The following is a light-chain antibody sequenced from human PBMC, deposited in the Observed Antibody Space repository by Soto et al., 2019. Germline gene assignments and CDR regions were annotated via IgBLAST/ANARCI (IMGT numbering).Light chain of an antibody. CDR1: QNDYEY. J-gene: IGKJ4*01. V-gene: IGKV3-11*01. CDR2: DAS. CDR3: QRRSKWVT. Sequence: EVELTQSPATLSLSPGERSNLSCRASQNDYEYLAWYEKKPGQAARLLIYDASNRATGIPARFSGSGSGTDFSLTISSLEPEDFAVYYCQRRSKWVTFGRGTKVDIK.